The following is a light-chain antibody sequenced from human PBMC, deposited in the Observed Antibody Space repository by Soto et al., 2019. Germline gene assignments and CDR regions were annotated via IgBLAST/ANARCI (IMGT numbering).Light chain of an antibody. CDR2: DAS. CDR1: QSVGRY. CDR3: QQRNDWRRGT. V-gene: IGKV3-11*01. Sequence: EIVLTQSPGTLSLSPGERATLSCRASQSVGRYLAWYQQKPGQAPSLLIYDASNRATGVPARFSGGGSGTDFTLTISSLEPEDFAVYYCQQRNDWRRGTFGQGTRLEI. J-gene: IGKJ5*01.